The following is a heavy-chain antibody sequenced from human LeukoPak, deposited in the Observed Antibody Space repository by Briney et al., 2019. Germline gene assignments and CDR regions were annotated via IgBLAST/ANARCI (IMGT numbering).Heavy chain of an antibody. CDR2: INHSGGT. Sequence: KHSETLSLTCAVYGGSFSGYYWSWIRQPPGKGLEWIGEINHSGGTNYNPSLKSRVTISVDTSKNQFSLKLSSVTAADTAVYYCAREDSGSPDYWGQGTLVTVSS. D-gene: IGHD3-22*01. J-gene: IGHJ4*02. CDR3: AREDSGSPDY. CDR1: GGSFSGYY. V-gene: IGHV4-34*01.